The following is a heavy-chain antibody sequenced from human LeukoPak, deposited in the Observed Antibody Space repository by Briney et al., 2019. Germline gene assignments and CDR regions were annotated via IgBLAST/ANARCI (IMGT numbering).Heavy chain of an antibody. CDR2: ISGSGGST. J-gene: IGHJ5*02. CDR1: GFTFSGYA. V-gene: IGHV3-23*01. Sequence: GGSLRLSCAASGFTFSGYAMSWVRQAPGKGLEWVSAISGSGGSTYYADSVKGRLTISRDNSKNTLYLQMNNLRAEDTAVYYCATDGAGFDTWGQGVLVTVSS. CDR3: ATDGAGFDT.